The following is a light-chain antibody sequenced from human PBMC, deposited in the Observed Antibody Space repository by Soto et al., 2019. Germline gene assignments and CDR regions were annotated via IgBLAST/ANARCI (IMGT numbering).Light chain of an antibody. CDR3: QQYGGSRWT. Sequence: EIVLTQSPRTLSLSPGERATLSGRASQSVSSTYLAWYQQKPGQAPRLLIYGASNRATGIPDRFSGSGSGTDFTLTISRLEPEDFAVYYCQQYGGSRWTFGQGTRVDI. CDR2: GAS. CDR1: QSVSSTY. J-gene: IGKJ1*01. V-gene: IGKV3-20*01.